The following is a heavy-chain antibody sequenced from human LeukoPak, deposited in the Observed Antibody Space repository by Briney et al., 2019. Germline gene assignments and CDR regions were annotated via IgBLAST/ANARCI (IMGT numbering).Heavy chain of an antibody. CDR3: ASPYGDHDAFDI. J-gene: IGHJ3*02. D-gene: IGHD4-17*01. Sequence: SGTLSLTCAVSGGSISSSNWWSWVRQPPGKGLEWIGEIYHSGSTNYNPPLKSRVTISVDKSKNQFSLKLSSVTAADTAVYYCASPYGDHDAFDIWGQGTMVTVSS. V-gene: IGHV4-4*02. CDR1: GGSISSSNW. CDR2: IYHSGST.